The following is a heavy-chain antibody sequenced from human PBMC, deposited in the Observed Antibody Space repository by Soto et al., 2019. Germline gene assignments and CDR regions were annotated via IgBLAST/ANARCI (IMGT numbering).Heavy chain of an antibody. V-gene: IGHV3-72*01. Sequence: EVHLVESGGGLVQPGGSLRLSYAASGFTFSDHHMDWVRQAPGKGLEWVGRTRNKANSYTTEYAASVKGRFTISRDDSKNSLYLQMNSLKTEDTAVYYCSRDLGSWGQGTLVTVSS. CDR1: GFTFSDHH. J-gene: IGHJ5*02. CDR3: SRDLGS. CDR2: TRNKANSYTT.